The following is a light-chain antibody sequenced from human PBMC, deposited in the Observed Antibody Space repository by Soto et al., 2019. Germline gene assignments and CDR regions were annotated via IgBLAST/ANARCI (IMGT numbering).Light chain of an antibody. CDR3: HQYNDGPGGT. Sequence: EIVMTQSPATLFVSPGEGATVSCRASQSVSSNLAWYQQKPGQAPRLLIYEASTRAADTPVRFSGSGYGRQFTLTISSLQSEDFAIYFCHQYNDGPGGTLGQGPKVGI. J-gene: IGKJ1*01. V-gene: IGKV3-15*01. CDR2: EAS. CDR1: QSVSSN.